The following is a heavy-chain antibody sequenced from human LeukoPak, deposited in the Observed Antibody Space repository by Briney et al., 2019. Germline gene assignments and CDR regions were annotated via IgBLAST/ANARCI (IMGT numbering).Heavy chain of an antibody. V-gene: IGHV3-21*04. CDR3: ARDSWLAGAVAGTEPFDY. J-gene: IGHJ4*02. Sequence: GGSLRLSCAASGITFSAYSLNWIRQAPGKGLEWVATITGDSTYISHADSVKGRFIISRDNAKNSVYLQMNSLRAEDTAVYYCARDSWLAGAVAGTEPFDYWGQGTLVTVSS. CDR1: GITFSAYS. D-gene: IGHD6-19*01. CDR2: ITGDSTYI.